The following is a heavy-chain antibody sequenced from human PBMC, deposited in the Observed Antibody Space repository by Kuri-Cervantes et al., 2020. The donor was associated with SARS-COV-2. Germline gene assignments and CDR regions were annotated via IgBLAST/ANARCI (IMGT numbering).Heavy chain of an antibody. CDR3: ARGLGGQQLVFDY. D-gene: IGHD6-13*01. V-gene: IGHV4-34*01. Sequence: ESLKISCAVYGGSFSGYYWSWIRQPPGKGLEWIGEINHSGSTNYNPSLKSRVTVSVDTSKNQFSLKLSSVTAADTAVYYCARGLGGQQLVFDYWGQGTLVTVYS. CDR2: INHSGST. CDR1: GGSFSGYY. J-gene: IGHJ4*02.